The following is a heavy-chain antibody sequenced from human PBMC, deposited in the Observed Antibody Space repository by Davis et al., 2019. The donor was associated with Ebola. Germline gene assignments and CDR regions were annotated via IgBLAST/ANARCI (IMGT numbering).Heavy chain of an antibody. CDR2: INPHNGNT. CDR1: GYTFTNYG. V-gene: IGHV1-18*04. D-gene: IGHD1-1*01. Sequence: ASVKVSCKASGYTFTNYGITWVRQAPGQGLEWMGWINPHNGNTNYAQNVQGRVTMTTDTSTSTAYMEVGSLRSDDTAVYYCARAQFPTTSDHWGPGTLVTVSS. CDR3: ARAQFPTTSDH. J-gene: IGHJ4*02.